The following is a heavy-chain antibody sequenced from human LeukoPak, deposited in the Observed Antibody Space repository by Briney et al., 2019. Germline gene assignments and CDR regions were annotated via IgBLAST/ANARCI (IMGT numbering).Heavy chain of an antibody. J-gene: IGHJ4*02. D-gene: IGHD1-7*01. CDR2: IPSSGSTI. CDR3: ARGDWNYVFNY. V-gene: IGHV3-48*03. CDR1: GFTFNTYE. Sequence: GGSLRLSCAASGFTFNTYEMNWVRQAPGKGLEWLAYIPSSGSTIYYADYVKGRFTISRDNAKNSLYLQMNSLRAEDTAVYYCARGDWNYVFNYWGQGTLVTVSS.